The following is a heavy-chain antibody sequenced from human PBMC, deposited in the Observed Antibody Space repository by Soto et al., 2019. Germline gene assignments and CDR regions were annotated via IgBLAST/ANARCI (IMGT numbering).Heavy chain of an antibody. CDR1: GFTFSSYA. J-gene: IGHJ4*02. CDR2: ISGSGSST. Sequence: EVQVLESGGGLVQPGGSLRLSCTASGFTFSSYAMSWVRQAPGKGLEWVSRISGSGSSTYYADSVKGRFTISRDNSKNTLYLQMNSLRVEDTAVYYCAKVTSSWSHFAYWGQGTLVTVSS. V-gene: IGHV3-23*01. D-gene: IGHD6-13*01. CDR3: AKVTSSWSHFAY.